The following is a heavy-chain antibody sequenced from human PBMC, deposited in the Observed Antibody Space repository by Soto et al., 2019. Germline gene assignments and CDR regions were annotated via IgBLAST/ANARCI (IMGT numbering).Heavy chain of an antibody. CDR1: GYTFTSYD. V-gene: IGHV1-8*01. CDR2: MNPNSGNS. CDR3: ARGRYCSDGSCYGFGGLGWFDP. Sequence: GASVKVSCKASGYTFTSYDINWVRQATGQGLEWMGWMNPNSGNSGYAQKFQGRVTMSRNTSISTAYMELTSLRSEDTAVYYCARGRYCSDGSCYGFGGLGWFDPWGQGTLVTVSS. J-gene: IGHJ5*02. D-gene: IGHD2-15*01.